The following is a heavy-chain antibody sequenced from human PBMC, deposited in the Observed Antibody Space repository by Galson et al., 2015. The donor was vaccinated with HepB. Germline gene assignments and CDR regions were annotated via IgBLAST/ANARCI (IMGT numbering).Heavy chain of an antibody. CDR3: AKRGLDDGSGYYGE. D-gene: IGHD3-22*01. J-gene: IGHJ4*02. CDR1: GFTFSTYA. Sequence: SLRLSCAASGFTFSTYAMGWVRQAPGKGLEWVSGIVGSGVGIYYADSVKGRFTISRDNSKNTLWLQLRSLRAEDTAVYYCAKRGLDDGSGYYGEWGQGTLVTVSS. V-gene: IGHV3-23*01. CDR2: IVGSGVGI.